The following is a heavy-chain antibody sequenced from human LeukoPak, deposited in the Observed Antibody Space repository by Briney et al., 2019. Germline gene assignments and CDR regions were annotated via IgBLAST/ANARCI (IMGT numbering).Heavy chain of an antibody. CDR2: ISGSGGST. CDR3: AHISSSWPDY. Sequence: GGSLRLSCAASGFTFSSYDMSWVRQAPGKGLEWVSAISGSGGSTYYADSVKGRFTISRDNSKNTLYLQMNSLRAEDTAVYYCAHISSSWPDYWGQGTPVTVSS. CDR1: GFTFSSYD. J-gene: IGHJ4*02. V-gene: IGHV3-23*01. D-gene: IGHD6-13*01.